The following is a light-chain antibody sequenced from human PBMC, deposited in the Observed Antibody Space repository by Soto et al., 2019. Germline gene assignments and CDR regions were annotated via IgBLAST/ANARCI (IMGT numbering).Light chain of an antibody. V-gene: IGKV1-5*01. Sequence: DVQMTQSPSTLSASVGDRVTITCRASQSINNYLAWYQLRPGKAPRLLIYYASTLDRGVPSRFSGSGSGTEFTLTISSLQPDDFATYYCQQYASFSPAFGHGTKVGI. J-gene: IGKJ1*01. CDR1: QSINNY. CDR2: YAS. CDR3: QQYASFSPA.